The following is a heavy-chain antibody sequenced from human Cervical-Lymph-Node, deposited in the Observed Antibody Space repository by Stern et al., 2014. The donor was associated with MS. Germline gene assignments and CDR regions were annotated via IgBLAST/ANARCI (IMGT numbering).Heavy chain of an antibody. V-gene: IGHV4-39*01. D-gene: IGHD1-26*01. J-gene: IGHJ4*02. Sequence: QLQLQESGPGLVKPSETLSLTCTVSGASITSSSYYWGWIRQPPGKGLEWIGSIYYSGSTYNNLSLKSRVTISVDTSKHQFSLKLSSVTAADTAVYYCALSYPRPQNFDYWGQGTLVTVSS. CDR1: GASITSSSYY. CDR2: IYYSGST. CDR3: ALSYPRPQNFDY.